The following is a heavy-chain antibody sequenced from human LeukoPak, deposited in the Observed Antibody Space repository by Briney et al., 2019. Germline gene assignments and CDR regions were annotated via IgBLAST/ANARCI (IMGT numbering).Heavy chain of an antibody. CDR3: ARDFPYGSGTYSRVFDY. V-gene: IGHV3-53*01. Sequence: PGGSLRLSCAASGFTVNSNYMSWVRQAPGKGLEWVSVIYNGGSTYYADSVKGRFTISRDNAKNTLYLQMNSLRAEDTAVYYCARDFPYGSGTYSRVFDYWGQGTLVTVSS. D-gene: IGHD3-10*01. CDR2: IYNGGST. CDR1: GFTVNSNY. J-gene: IGHJ4*02.